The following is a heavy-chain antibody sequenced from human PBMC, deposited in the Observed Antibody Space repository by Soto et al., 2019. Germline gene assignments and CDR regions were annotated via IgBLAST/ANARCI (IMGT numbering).Heavy chain of an antibody. D-gene: IGHD2-2*01. CDR3: ARDLLDSTSYYYGMDV. CDR1: GFTFSSYS. CDR2: ISSSSSYI. Sequence: GGSLRLSCAASGFTFSSYSMNWVRQAPGKGLEWVSSISSSSSYIYYADSVKGRFTISRDNAKNSLYLQMNSLRAEDTAAYYCARDLLDSTSYYYGMDVWGQGTTVTVSS. V-gene: IGHV3-21*01. J-gene: IGHJ6*02.